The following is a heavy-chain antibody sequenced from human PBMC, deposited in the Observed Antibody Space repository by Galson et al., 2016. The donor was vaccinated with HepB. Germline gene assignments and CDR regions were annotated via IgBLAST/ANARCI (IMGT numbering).Heavy chain of an antibody. J-gene: IGHJ3*02. V-gene: IGHV4-31*03. Sequence: TLSLTCSVSGGSISSGGDYWSWIRQHPGKGLEWIGYIHNSGNSYYNPSLKSRISMSVDTSKNQFSLKMTSVTAADTAMYYCARVYIYYSDINGLWAAFYSWGQGTMVTVSS. CDR1: GGSISSGGDY. CDR2: IHNSGNS. CDR3: ARVYIYYSDINGLWAAFYS. D-gene: IGHD3-22*01.